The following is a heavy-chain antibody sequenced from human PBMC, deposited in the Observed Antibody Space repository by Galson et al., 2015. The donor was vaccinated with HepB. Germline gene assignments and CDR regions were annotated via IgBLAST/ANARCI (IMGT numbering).Heavy chain of an antibody. CDR3: ARTTADSSGSYYTDC. V-gene: IGHV4-39*01. CDR1: GDSISSSSYY. D-gene: IGHD3-22*01. Sequence: ETLSLTCPVSGDSISSSSYYWVWIRQPPGKGLEWIGSIYYSGSTYYNSSLKSRVTISVDTSKNQFSLKLSSVTAADTAVYYCARTTADSSGSYYTDCWGQGTLVTVSS. CDR2: IYYSGST. J-gene: IGHJ4*02.